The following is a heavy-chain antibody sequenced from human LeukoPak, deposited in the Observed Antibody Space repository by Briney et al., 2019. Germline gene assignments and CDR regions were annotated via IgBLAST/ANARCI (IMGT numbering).Heavy chain of an antibody. V-gene: IGHV1-18*01. CDR2: ISAYNGNT. CDR1: GYTFTSYG. Sequence: ASVKVSCRASGYTFTSYGISWVRQAPGQGLEWMGWISAYNGNTNYAQKLQGRVTITRDTSASTAYMELSSLRSEDTAVYYCARDPPTYYYDSSGYLDYWGQGTLVTVSS. D-gene: IGHD3-22*01. CDR3: ARDPPTYYYDSSGYLDY. J-gene: IGHJ4*02.